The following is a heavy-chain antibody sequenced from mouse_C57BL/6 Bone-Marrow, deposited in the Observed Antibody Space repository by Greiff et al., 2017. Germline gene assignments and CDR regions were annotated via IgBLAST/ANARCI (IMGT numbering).Heavy chain of an antibody. CDR1: GYTFTSYW. D-gene: IGHD3-2*02. V-gene: IGHV1-7*01. Sequence: VKLMESGAELAKPGASVKLSCKASGYTFTSYWMHWVKQRPGQGLEWIGYINPSSGYTKYNQKFKDKAPFTADKYSSTDYMHLSSLTYEDLAVYYCARQLRRKVKCYFDDWGQGTTLTVSS. CDR2: INPSSGYT. CDR3: ARQLRRKVKCYFDD. J-gene: IGHJ2*01.